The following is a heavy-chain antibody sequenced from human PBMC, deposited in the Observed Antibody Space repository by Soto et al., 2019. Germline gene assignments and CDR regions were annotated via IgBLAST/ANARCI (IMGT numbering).Heavy chain of an antibody. CDR2: IYYSGST. V-gene: IGHV4-39*01. Sequence: QLQLQESGPGLVKPSETLSLTCTVSGGSISSSSYYWGWIRQPPGKGLEWIGSIYYSGSTYYNPSLKSRVTISVDTSKNQFSLKLSSVTAADTAVYYCARRSPTDYDAFDIWGQGTMVTVSS. CDR1: GGSISSSSYY. J-gene: IGHJ3*02. CDR3: ARRSPTDYDAFDI. D-gene: IGHD4-17*01.